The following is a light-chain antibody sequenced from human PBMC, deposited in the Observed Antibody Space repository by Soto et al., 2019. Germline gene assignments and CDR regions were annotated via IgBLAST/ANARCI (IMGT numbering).Light chain of an antibody. V-gene: IGKV1-27*01. J-gene: IGKJ4*01. CDR2: DAS. CDR3: QKYDNVPNT. Sequence: DIQMTQSPSSLSASVGDRVTITCRARQGINNYLAWYQQKPGKVPKLLIYDASTLQSGVPSRFSGSGSGTDFTLTISNLQPEDVATNYCQKYDNVPNTFGGGTKVEIK. CDR1: QGINNY.